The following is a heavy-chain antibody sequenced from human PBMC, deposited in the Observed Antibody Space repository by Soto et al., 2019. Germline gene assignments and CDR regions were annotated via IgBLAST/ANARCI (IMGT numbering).Heavy chain of an antibody. CDR3: ARRAVTTYHFFDY. V-gene: IGHV3-21*06. J-gene: IGHJ4*02. D-gene: IGHD4-17*01. CDR2: IHRASTYI. CDR1: GFTFSSFD. Sequence: EVQLVESGGGLVKPGGSLRLSCATSGFTFSSFDMDWVRQAPGKGLEWVSSIHRASTYIYYADSVRGRFTISRDTAKSSLYLQMNSLTVEDTAVYYCARRAVTTYHFFDYWGQGALVTVSS.